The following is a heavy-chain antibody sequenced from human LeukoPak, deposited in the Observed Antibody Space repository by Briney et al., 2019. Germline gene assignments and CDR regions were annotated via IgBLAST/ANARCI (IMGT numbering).Heavy chain of an antibody. J-gene: IGHJ4*02. D-gene: IGHD1-26*01. CDR1: GYSFTGYY. V-gene: IGHV1-2*06. CDR2: INPESGGT. Sequence: ASVKVSCKASGYSFTGYYMHWVRQAPGQGLEWMGRINPESGGTNYAQKFQGRVTMTRDTSTSTAYMELSSLRSDDTAVYSCARGGHSWGIVGASIGGHWGQGTLVTVSS. CDR3: ARGGHSWGIVGASIGGH.